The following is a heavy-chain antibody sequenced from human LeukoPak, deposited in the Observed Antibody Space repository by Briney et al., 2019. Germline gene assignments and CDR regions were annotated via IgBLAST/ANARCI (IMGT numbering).Heavy chain of an antibody. CDR2: INPSGGST. CDR3: ARAGQGYYYMDV. Sequence: ASVKVSCKASGYTFTGYYMHWVRQAPGQGLEWMGIINPSGGSTSYAQKFQGRVTMTRDMSTSTVYMELSSLRSEDTAVYYCARAGQGYYYMDVWGKGTTVTVSS. J-gene: IGHJ6*03. D-gene: IGHD3-10*01. V-gene: IGHV1-46*01. CDR1: GYTFTGYY.